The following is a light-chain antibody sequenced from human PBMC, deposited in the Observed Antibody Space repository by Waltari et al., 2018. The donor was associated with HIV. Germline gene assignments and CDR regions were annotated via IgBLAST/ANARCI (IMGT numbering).Light chain of an antibody. CDR2: DNY. J-gene: IGLJ3*02. CDR1: TSNIGNNY. Sequence: QSVLTQPPSMSAASGQKVTISCFGGTSNIGNNYVSWYQQIPGAAPKLLIYDNYKRPSGIPDRFSGSKSGTSGTLGITGLQSGDEADYYCGTWDSSLSSVVFGVGTKLTVL. CDR3: GTWDSSLSSVV. V-gene: IGLV1-51*01.